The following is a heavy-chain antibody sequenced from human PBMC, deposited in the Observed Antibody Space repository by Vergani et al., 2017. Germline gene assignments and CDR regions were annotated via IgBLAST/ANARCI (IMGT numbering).Heavy chain of an antibody. J-gene: IGHJ1*01. CDR1: GFTFSNAW. D-gene: IGHD6-13*01. CDR2: IKSKTDGGTT. CDR3: TTNWMAAAGTPIDG. V-gene: IGHV3-15*01. Sequence: EVQLVESGGGLVKPGGSLRLSCAASGFTFSNAWMSWVRQAPGKGLEWVGRIKSKTDGGTTDYAAPVKGRFTISRDDSKSTLYLQMNSLITEDTAVYYCTTNWMAAAGTPIDGGGQGSLVTVSS.